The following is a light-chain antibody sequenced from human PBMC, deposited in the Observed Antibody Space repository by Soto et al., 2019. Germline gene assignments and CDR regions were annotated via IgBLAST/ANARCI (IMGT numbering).Light chain of an antibody. CDR1: QSISSW. V-gene: IGKV1-5*03. CDR2: KAS. J-gene: IGKJ1*01. CDR3: QQMGT. Sequence: DIQMTQSPSTLSASVGDRVTITCRTSQSISSWLAWYQQKPGKAPKLLIYKASSLESGVPSRFSGSGSGTEFTLTISSLQPDDFATYYCQQMGTFGQGTTMEIK.